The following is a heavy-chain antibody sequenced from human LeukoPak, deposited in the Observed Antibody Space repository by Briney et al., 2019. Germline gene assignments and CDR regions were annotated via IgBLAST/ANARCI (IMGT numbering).Heavy chain of an antibody. CDR1: GFTFSSYS. J-gene: IGHJ4*02. D-gene: IGHD1-26*01. Sequence: PGGSLRLSCAASGFTFSSYSMNWVRQAPGKGLEWVSYISSSSSTIYYADSVKGRFTIPRDDAKNSLYLQMNSLRAEDTAVYYCARGFSGSYFGYWGQGTLVTVSS. CDR3: ARGFSGSYFGY. V-gene: IGHV3-48*01. CDR2: ISSSSSTI.